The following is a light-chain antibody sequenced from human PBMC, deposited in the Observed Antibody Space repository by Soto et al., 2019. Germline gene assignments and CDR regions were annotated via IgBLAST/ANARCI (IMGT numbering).Light chain of an antibody. V-gene: IGKV3-15*01. Sequence: EIGMTQSPATLSVSPGERATLSCRASQSVSSNLAWYQQKPGQAPRLLIYGASTRATGIPARFSGSGSGTEFTLTISSLQSEDFAVYYCQQYNNWPWTFGQGNKVEIK. CDR2: GAS. CDR3: QQYNNWPWT. CDR1: QSVSSN. J-gene: IGKJ1*01.